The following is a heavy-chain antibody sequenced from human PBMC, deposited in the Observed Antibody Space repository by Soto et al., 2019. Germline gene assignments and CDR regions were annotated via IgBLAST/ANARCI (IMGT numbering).Heavy chain of an antibody. J-gene: IGHJ5*01. V-gene: IGHV4-38-2*01. CDR2: IYHTGST. CDR3: ARAHYDTHFPHDS. Sequence: SETLSLTCAVSGYSISSGYYWGWIRQPPGKGLEWIGSIYHTGSTYYNPSLKSRVTISVDTAKNQFSLKLSSVTATDTAVYYCARAHYDTHFPHDSWGQGTLVTVSS. CDR1: GYSISSGYY. D-gene: IGHD3-22*01.